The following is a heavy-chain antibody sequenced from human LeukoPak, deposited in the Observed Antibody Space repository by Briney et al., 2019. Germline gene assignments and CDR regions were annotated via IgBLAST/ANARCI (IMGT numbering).Heavy chain of an antibody. Sequence: GGSLRLSCAASGLTFSTYAMAWVRQAPGKGLEWVSVIYSGGSTYYADSVKGRFTISRDNSKNTLYLQMNSLRAEDTAVYYCARDHNSWFDPWGQGTLVTVSS. CDR3: ARDHNSWFDP. CDR2: IYSGGST. CDR1: GLTFSTYA. V-gene: IGHV3-53*01. J-gene: IGHJ5*02.